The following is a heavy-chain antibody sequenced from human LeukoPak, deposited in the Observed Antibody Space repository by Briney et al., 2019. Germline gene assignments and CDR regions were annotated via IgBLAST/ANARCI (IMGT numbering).Heavy chain of an antibody. CDR1: GGTFSSYA. J-gene: IGHJ3*02. Sequence: ASVKVSCKASGGTFSSYAISWVRQAPGQGLEWMGGIIPIFGTANYAQKFQGRVTITADESTSTAYMELSSLRSEDTAVYYCASPNSRYCSSTSCYWDAFDIWGQGTMVTVSS. D-gene: IGHD2-2*01. V-gene: IGHV1-69*13. CDR2: IIPIFGTA. CDR3: ASPNSRYCSSTSCYWDAFDI.